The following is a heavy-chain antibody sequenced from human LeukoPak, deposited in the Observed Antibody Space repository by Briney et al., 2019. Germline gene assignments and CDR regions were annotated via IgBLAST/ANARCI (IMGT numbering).Heavy chain of an antibody. CDR2: IYTSGST. CDR1: GGSISSGSYY. J-gene: IGHJ4*02. D-gene: IGHD3-3*01. Sequence: SQTLSLTCTVSGGSISSGSYYWSWIRQPAAKGLEWIGRIYTSGSTNYNPSLKSRVTISVDTSKNQFSLKLTSVTAADTAAYYCARFDFWSGYYYDYWGQGTLVTVSS. V-gene: IGHV4-61*02. CDR3: ARFDFWSGYYYDY.